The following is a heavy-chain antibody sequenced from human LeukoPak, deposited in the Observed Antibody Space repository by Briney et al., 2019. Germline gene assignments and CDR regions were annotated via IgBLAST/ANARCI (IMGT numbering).Heavy chain of an antibody. Sequence: PGGSLRLSCVASGFPFSSYWMTWVRQRPGKGLEWVANIKQDGSKKSYVDSVKGRFTISRDNAKNSLYLQMNSLRAEDTAIYYCTRVGYIDEGIDYWGQGTLVTVSS. CDR2: IKQDGSKK. CDR3: TRVGYIDEGIDY. V-gene: IGHV3-7*04. D-gene: IGHD5-24*01. CDR1: GFPFSSYW. J-gene: IGHJ4*02.